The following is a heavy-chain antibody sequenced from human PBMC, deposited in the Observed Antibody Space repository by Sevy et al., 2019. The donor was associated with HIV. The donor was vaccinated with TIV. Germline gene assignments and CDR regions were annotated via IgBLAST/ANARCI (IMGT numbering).Heavy chain of an antibody. V-gene: IGHV3-9*01. CDR1: GFTFDDYA. D-gene: IGHD3-10*01. J-gene: IGHJ4*02. CDR3: AKAPSGYYYGSGRFYFDY. Sequence: GRSLRLSCAASGFTFDDYAMHWVRQAPGKGLEWVSGISWNSGSIGYADSVKGRFTISRDNAKNSLYLQMNSLRAEDTALYYCAKAPSGYYYGSGRFYFDYWGQGTLVTVSS. CDR2: ISWNSGSI.